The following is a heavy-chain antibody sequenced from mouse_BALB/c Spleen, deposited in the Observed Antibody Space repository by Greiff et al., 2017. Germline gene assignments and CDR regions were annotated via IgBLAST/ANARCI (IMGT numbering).Heavy chain of an antibody. Sequence: EVKLQESGPGLVKPSQSLSLTCSVTGYSITSGYYWNWIRQFPGNKLEWMGYISYDGSNNYNPSLKNRISITRDTSKNQFFLKLNSVTTEDTATYYCARDHYYGSSYFAYWGQGTLVTVSA. CDR2: ISYDGSN. J-gene: IGHJ3*01. D-gene: IGHD1-1*01. CDR1: GYSITSGYY. CDR3: ARDHYYGSSYFAY. V-gene: IGHV3-6*02.